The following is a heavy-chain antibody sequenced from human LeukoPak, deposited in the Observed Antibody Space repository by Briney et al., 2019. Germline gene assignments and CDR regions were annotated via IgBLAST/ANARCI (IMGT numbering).Heavy chain of an antibody. CDR3: ARASAMESLSEFDY. CDR1: GGTFSSYA. V-gene: IGHV1-69*13. CDR2: IIPIFGTA. Sequence: SVNVSFKASGGTFSSYAISWVRQAPGQGLEWMGGIIPIFGTANYAQKFQGRVTITADESTSTAYMELSSLRSEDTAVYYCARASAMESLSEFDYWGQGTLVTVSS. D-gene: IGHD5-18*01. J-gene: IGHJ4*02.